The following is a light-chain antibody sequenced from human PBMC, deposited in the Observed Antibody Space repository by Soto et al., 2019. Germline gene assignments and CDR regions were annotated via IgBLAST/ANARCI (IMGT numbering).Light chain of an antibody. Sequence: QPVLTQTLSVSGAPGQKITMSCTGSSSNIGAGYDVHWYQQVPGAAPRLLIYADNNRPSGVPDRFSASKSGTSASLAITGLQGEDEANYYCQSYDTSLSGVIFGAGTQLTVL. CDR1: SSNIGAGYD. CDR2: ADN. V-gene: IGLV1-40*01. CDR3: QSYDTSLSGVI. J-gene: IGLJ2*01.